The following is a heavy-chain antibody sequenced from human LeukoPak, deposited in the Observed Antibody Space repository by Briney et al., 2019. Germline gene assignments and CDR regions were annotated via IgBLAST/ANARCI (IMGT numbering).Heavy chain of an antibody. J-gene: IGHJ4*02. Sequence: SVKVSCKASGYTFTSYGISWVRQAPGQGLEWMGWISAYNGNTNYAQKLQGRVTMTTDTSTSTAYMELRSLRSDDTAVYYCATTPGEDYYDSSGYFDYWGQGTLVTVSS. CDR2: ISAYNGNT. CDR3: ATTPGEDYYDSSGYFDY. CDR1: GYTFTSYG. D-gene: IGHD3-22*01. V-gene: IGHV1-18*01.